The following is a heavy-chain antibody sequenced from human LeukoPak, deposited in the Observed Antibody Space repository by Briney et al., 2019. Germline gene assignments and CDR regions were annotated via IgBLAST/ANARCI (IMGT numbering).Heavy chain of an antibody. CDR2: IYYSGST. CDR3: ARVSVVLTYMDV. D-gene: IGHD2-2*01. V-gene: IGHV4-30-4*08. Sequence: SETLSLTCTVSGGSISSGDYYWSWIRQPPGKGLEWIGYIYYSGSTYYNPSLKSRVTISVDTSKNQFSLKLSSVTAADTAVYYCARVSVVLTYMDVWGKGTTVTVSS. J-gene: IGHJ6*03. CDR1: GGSISSGDYY.